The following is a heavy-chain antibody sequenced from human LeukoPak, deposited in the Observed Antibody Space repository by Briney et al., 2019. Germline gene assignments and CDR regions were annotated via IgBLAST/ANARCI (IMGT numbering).Heavy chain of an antibody. D-gene: IGHD2-21*01. CDR3: ATRLVVVIANNWFDP. J-gene: IGHJ5*02. Sequence: ESGGSLRLSCAASGFTFRSYAMSWVRQAPGKGLEWVSAISGSGGSTYYADSVKGRFTISRDNSKNTLYLQMNSMRAEDTAVYYCATRLVVVIANNWFDPWGQGTLVTVSS. CDR1: GFTFRSYA. V-gene: IGHV3-23*01. CDR2: ISGSGGST.